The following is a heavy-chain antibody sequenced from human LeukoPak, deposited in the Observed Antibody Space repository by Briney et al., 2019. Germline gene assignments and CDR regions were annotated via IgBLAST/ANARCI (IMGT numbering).Heavy chain of an antibody. V-gene: IGHV4-39*01. CDR2: IHYSGST. D-gene: IGHD3-22*01. J-gene: IGHJ4*02. CDR1: GGSISSSTYY. Sequence: PSETLSLTCTVSGGSISSSTYYWGWIRQPPGKGLEWIGSIHYSGSTHYNPSLKSRVTTSVDTSKYQFSLKLNSVTAADTAVYYCARAEEYYYDNSGYYYDYWGQGTLVTVSS. CDR3: ARAEEYYYDNSGYYYDY.